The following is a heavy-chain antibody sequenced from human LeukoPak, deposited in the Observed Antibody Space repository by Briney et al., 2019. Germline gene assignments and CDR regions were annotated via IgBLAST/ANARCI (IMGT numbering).Heavy chain of an antibody. D-gene: IGHD4-17*01. V-gene: IGHV3-11*01. CDR1: GFTFTDYY. CDR3: ARVGRLQYGDYVAFDY. CDR2: IGVSGTTM. J-gene: IGHJ4*02. Sequence: PGGSLRLSCATSGFTFTDYYMSWIRQAPGKGLEWVSYIGVSGTTMYYADSVKGRFTLSRDNAKNSLYLQMNSLRAEDTAVYYCARVGRLQYGDYVAFDYWGQGALVTVSS.